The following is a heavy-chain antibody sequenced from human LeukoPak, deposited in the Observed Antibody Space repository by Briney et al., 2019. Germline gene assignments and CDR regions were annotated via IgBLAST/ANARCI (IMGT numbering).Heavy chain of an antibody. D-gene: IGHD1-26*01. Sequence: PGGSLRLSCAASGFTFSSYAMSWVRQAPGKGLEWVSAISGSGGSTYYADSVKGRFTISRDNSKNTLYLQMNSLRAEDTAIYYCAKGLYSGSYWGSFDYWGQGTLVTVSS. J-gene: IGHJ4*02. CDR3: AKGLYSGSYWGSFDY. CDR1: GFTFSSYA. V-gene: IGHV3-23*01. CDR2: ISGSGGST.